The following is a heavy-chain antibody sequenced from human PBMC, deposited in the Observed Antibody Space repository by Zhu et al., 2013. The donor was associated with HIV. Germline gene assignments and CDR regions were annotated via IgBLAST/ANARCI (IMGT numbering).Heavy chain of an antibody. Sequence: QVQLVQSGAEVKKPGSSVKVSCRASGGSFSSYAISWVRQAPGQGLEWMGWIIPIFGIANYAQRFQGRVTITADKSTSTVYMELSSLRSDDTAVYYCARGVIAAAVYYYYMDVWGKGTTVTVSS. CDR2: IIPIFGIA. J-gene: IGHJ6*03. CDR3: ARGVIAAAVYYYYMDV. D-gene: IGHD6-13*01. V-gene: IGHV1-69*04. CDR1: GGSFSSYA.